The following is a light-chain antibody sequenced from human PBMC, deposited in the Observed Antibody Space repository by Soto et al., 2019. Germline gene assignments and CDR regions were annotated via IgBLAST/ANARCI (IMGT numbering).Light chain of an antibody. V-gene: IGKV3-20*01. CDR2: GAS. J-gene: IGKJ4*01. CDR3: QQYGGSPLT. CDR1: QSVSSN. Sequence: EIVMTQSPATLSVSPGERATLSCRASQSVSSNLAWYQQKPGQAPRLLIYGASSRATGIPDRFSGSGSVTDFTLTISRLEPEDFAVYYCQQYGGSPLTFGGGTKVDIK.